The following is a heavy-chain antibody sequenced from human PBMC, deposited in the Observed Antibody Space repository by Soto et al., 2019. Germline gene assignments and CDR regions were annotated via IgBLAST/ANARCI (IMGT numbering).Heavy chain of an antibody. V-gene: IGHV1-24*01. D-gene: IGHD1-26*01. CDR3: ATVESGSYYFDY. CDR2: FDPEDGET. J-gene: IGHJ4*02. CDR1: GYTLTELS. Sequence: ASVKVSCKVSGYTLTELSMHWVRQAPGKGLEWMGGFDPEDGETIYAQKFQGRVTTTEDTSTDTAYMELSSLRSEDTAVYYCATVESGSYYFDYWGQGTLVTVSS.